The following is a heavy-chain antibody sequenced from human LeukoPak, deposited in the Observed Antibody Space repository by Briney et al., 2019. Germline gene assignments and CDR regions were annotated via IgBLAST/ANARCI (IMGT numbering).Heavy chain of an antibody. J-gene: IGHJ4*02. CDR1: GFTFSSYG. Sequence: GGSLRLSCAASGFTFSSYGMHWVRQAPGKGLEWVAFIRYDGSNKYYADSVKGRFTISRDNSKNTLYLQMNSLRAEDTAVYYCAKDPNRGYSYGYFDYWGQGTLVTVSS. V-gene: IGHV3-30*02. CDR3: AKDPNRGYSYGYFDY. D-gene: IGHD5-18*01. CDR2: IRYDGSNK.